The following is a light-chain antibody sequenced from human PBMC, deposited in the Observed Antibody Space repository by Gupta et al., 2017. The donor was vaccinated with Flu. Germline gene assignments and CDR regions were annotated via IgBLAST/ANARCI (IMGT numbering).Light chain of an antibody. CDR3: QQRSDLPMYT. CDR2: DTS. Sequence: EIVLTQSPATLSLSPGERAIVSCRASQSVSTYLAWYQQKPGQAPRLLMYDTSKRVAGIPARFSGSGSGTDFTLTISTLEPEDFAVYYCQQRSDLPMYTFGQGTRLEIK. V-gene: IGKV3-11*01. CDR1: QSVSTY. J-gene: IGKJ2*01.